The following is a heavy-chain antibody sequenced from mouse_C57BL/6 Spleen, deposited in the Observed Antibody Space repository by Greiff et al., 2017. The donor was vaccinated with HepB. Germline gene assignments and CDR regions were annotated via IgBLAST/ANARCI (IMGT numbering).Heavy chain of an antibody. D-gene: IGHD2-5*01. CDR2: IYPGDGDT. Sequence: QVHVKQSGAELVKPGASVKISCKASGYAFSSYWMNWVKQRPGKGLEWIGQIYPGDGDTNYNGKFKGKATLTADKSSSTAYMQLSSLTSEDSAVYFCARDPYYSNAAFAYWGQGTLVTVSA. CDR1: GYAFSSYW. CDR3: ARDPYYSNAAFAY. V-gene: IGHV1-80*01. J-gene: IGHJ3*01.